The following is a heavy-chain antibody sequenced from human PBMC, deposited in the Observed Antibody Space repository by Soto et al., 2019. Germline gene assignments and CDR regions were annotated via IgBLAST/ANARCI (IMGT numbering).Heavy chain of an antibody. V-gene: IGHV5-51*01. CDR3: ARQVGTAAGDYYYYGMDV. Sequence: GESLKISCKGSGYSFTSYWIGWVRQMPGKGLEWMGIIYPGDSDTRYSPSFQGQVTISADKSISTAYLQWSSLKASDTATYYCARQVGTAAGDYYYYGMDVWGQGTTVTVSS. D-gene: IGHD6-13*01. J-gene: IGHJ6*02. CDR2: IYPGDSDT. CDR1: GYSFTSYW.